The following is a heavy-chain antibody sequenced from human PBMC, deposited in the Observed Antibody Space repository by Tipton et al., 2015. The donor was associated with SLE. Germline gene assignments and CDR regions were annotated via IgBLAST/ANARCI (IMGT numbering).Heavy chain of an antibody. V-gene: IGHV3-49*04. CDR1: GFTFSSYA. Sequence: RSLRLSCAASGFTFSSYAMSWVRQAPGKGLEWVGFIRSKAYGGTTEYAASVKGRFTISRDDSKSIAYLQMNSLKTEDTAVYYCTRHYYDSSGLDYWGQGTLVTVSS. D-gene: IGHD3-22*01. CDR3: TRHYYDSSGLDY. J-gene: IGHJ4*02. CDR2: IRSKAYGGTT.